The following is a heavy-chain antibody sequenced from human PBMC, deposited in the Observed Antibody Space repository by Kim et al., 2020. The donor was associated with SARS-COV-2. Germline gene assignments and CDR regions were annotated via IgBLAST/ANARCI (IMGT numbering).Heavy chain of an antibody. CDR3: AIDYGGNPGYDAFDI. CDR2: IIPIFGTA. V-gene: IGHV1-69*13. J-gene: IGHJ3*02. CDR1: GCTFSSYS. D-gene: IGHD4-17*01. Sequence: SVKVSCKASGCTFSSYSISWVRQAPGQGLEWMGGIIPIFGTANYAQKFQGRVTITADESTSTAYMELSSLRSEDTAVYYCAIDYGGNPGYDAFDIWGQGTMVTVSS.